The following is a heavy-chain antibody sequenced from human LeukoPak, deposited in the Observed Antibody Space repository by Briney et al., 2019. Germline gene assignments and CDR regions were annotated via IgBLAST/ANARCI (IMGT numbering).Heavy chain of an antibody. CDR2: ISYDGSNK. J-gene: IGHJ4*02. CDR1: GFTFSSYA. Sequence: GGSLRLSCAASGFTFSSYAMSWVRQAPGKGLEWVAVISYDGSNKYYADSVKGRFTISRDNAKNSLYLQMNSLRAEDTALYSCAMGQLYGDYLADFDYWGQGTLVTVSS. D-gene: IGHD4-17*01. V-gene: IGHV3-30*03. CDR3: AMGQLYGDYLADFDY.